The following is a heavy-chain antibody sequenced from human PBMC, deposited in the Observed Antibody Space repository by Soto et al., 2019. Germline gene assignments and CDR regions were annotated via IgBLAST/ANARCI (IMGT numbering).Heavy chain of an antibody. J-gene: IGHJ5*02. Sequence: NPSETLSLTCTVSGGSISSGDYYWSWIRQPPGKGLEWIGYIYYSGSTYYNPSLKSRVTISVDTSKNQFSLKLSSVTAADTAVYYCARLWFGELLGGPLNWFDPWGQGTLVTVSS. CDR1: GGSISSGDYY. V-gene: IGHV4-30-4*01. D-gene: IGHD3-10*01. CDR3: ARLWFGELLGGPLNWFDP. CDR2: IYYSGST.